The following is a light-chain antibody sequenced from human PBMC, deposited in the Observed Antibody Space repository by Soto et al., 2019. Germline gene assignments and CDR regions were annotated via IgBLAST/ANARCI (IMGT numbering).Light chain of an antibody. Sequence: QSALTQPPSASGSPGQSVTISCTGTSSDVGGYNYVSWYQQHPGKVPKLIIYEVTERPSGVPDRFSGSKSGNTASLTVSGLQAEEEADYYCCSYAGYNVVFGGGTKLTVL. CDR1: SSDVGGYNY. J-gene: IGLJ2*01. V-gene: IGLV2-8*01. CDR3: CSYAGYNVV. CDR2: EVT.